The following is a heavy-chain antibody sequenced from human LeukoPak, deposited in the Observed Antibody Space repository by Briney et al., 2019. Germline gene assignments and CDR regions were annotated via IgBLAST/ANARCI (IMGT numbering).Heavy chain of an antibody. CDR2: IYPGDSDT. D-gene: IGHD3-9*01. Sequence: LGESLQISCKGSGSSFTSYWIGWVRPVPGKGLEWMGIIYPGDSDTRYSPSFQGQVTISADKSISTAYLQWSSLKASDTAMYYCARQLYYDILTGYPQGNLWWFDHWGQGTLVTVSS. CDR1: GSSFTSYW. CDR3: ARQLYYDILTGYPQGNLWWFDH. J-gene: IGHJ5*02. V-gene: IGHV5-51*01.